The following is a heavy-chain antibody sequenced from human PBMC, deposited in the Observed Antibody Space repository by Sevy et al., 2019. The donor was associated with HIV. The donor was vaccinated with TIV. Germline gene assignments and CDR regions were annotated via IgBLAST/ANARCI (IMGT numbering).Heavy chain of an antibody. V-gene: IGHV1-18*01. Sequence: ASVKVSCKASGYTFSSFGVSWVRQAPGQGLEWMGWIGAYNGNIKYAQNLQDRVTMTTDTSTSTAYMELTSLTSADSAVYFCARISTVRGLFNYFDPWGQGTLVTVSS. CDR2: IGAYNGNI. J-gene: IGHJ5*02. CDR1: GYTFSSFG. D-gene: IGHD3-10*01. CDR3: ARISTVRGLFNYFDP.